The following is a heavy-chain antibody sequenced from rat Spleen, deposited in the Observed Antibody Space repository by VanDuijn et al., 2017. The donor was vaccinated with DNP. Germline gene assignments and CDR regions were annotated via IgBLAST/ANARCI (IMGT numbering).Heavy chain of an antibody. CDR1: GFTFSYYG. CDR2: ISASGGST. CDR3: TTDFERGY. Sequence: EVQLVESGGGLVQPGRSIKLSCAASGFTFSYYGMAWVRQAPKKGLEWVASISASGGSTSYRDSVKGRFTISRDNAKSILYLQMDSLRSEDTATFYCTTDFERGYWGQGVMVTVSS. V-gene: IGHV5-19*01. D-gene: IGHD1-11*01. J-gene: IGHJ2*01.